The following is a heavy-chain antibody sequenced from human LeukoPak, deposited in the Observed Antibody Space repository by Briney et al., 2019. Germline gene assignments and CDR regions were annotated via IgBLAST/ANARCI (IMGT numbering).Heavy chain of an antibody. CDR1: GYTISSYA. CDR2: INAGNGNK. V-gene: IGHV1-3*01. CDR3: VRVCGITGTALFGY. J-gene: IGHJ4*02. D-gene: IGHD1-20*01. Sequence: ASAMISCRASGYTISSYAMNRVLQPAGQRLEWMVWINAGNGNKKYSQKFQGRVTNTRDTSASTGYMGLSRPRSEDTAVHFCVRVCGITGTALFGYWGERTLVTLSS.